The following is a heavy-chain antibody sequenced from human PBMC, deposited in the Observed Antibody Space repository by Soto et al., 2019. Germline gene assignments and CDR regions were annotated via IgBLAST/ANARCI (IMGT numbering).Heavy chain of an antibody. V-gene: IGHV3-23*01. Sequence: GGSLRLSCAASGFTFSSYAMSWVRQAPGKGVEWVSAISGRGGSTYYADSVKGRLTISRDNSKNPLYLQMNSLRAEDTAVYYCAKSDYYYMDVWGKGTTVTVSS. CDR2: ISGRGGST. CDR3: AKSDYYYMDV. J-gene: IGHJ6*03. CDR1: GFTFSSYA.